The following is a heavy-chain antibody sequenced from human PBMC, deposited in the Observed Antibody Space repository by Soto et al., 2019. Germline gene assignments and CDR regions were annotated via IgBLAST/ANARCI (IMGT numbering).Heavy chain of an antibody. J-gene: IGHJ3*02. V-gene: IGHV3-7*01. CDR3: ARERYCSGGSCYSLDAFDI. CDR1: GFTFSSYW. CDR2: IKQDGSEK. Sequence: GGSLRLSCAASGFTFSSYWMSWVRQAPGKGLEWVANIKQDGSEKYYVDSVKGRFTISRDNAKNSLYLQMNSLRAEDTAVYYCARERYCSGGSCYSLDAFDIWGQGTMVTV. D-gene: IGHD2-15*01.